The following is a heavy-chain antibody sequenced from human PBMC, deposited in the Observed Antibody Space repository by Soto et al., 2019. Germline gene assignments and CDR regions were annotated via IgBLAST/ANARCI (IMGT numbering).Heavy chain of an antibody. CDR2: VSFDGSEK. CDR3: AKDPIPAVNRGSRFDS. CDR1: GFTFSTYG. D-gene: IGHD2-2*01. V-gene: IGHV3-30*02. Sequence: GGSLRLSCAGSGFTFSTYGLHWVRQPPGKGLEWVAFVSFDGSEKYYAESVKGRFTISRDNPRNTLFLQLTSPRTEDTAVYFCAKDPIPAVNRGSRFDSWGRGTLVTVSS. J-gene: IGHJ5*01.